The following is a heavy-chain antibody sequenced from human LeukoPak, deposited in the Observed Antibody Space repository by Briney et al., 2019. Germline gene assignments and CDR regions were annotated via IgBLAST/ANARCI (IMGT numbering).Heavy chain of an antibody. V-gene: IGHV3-23*01. D-gene: IGHD3-22*01. CDR1: GFAFGVHA. Sequence: GGSLRLSCVGSGFAFGVHAMSWVRQAPGKGPEWVATIGSGADLFYAESVKGRFTISRDDPRNTVWLQMSSLRAEDTAVYYCAKDQHESYGHYYGDFDYWGQGTLVTVSS. CDR3: AKDQHESYGHYYGDFDY. J-gene: IGHJ4*02. CDR2: IGSGADL.